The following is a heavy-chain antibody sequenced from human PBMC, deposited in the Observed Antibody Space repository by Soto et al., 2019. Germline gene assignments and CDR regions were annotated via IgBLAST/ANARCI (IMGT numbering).Heavy chain of an antibody. J-gene: IGHJ4*02. Sequence: SETLSLTGTVSGGSVSSGSYYWSLIRQPPGEELEWIGYIYYSGSTNYNPSLKSRGTISVDTSKNQFSIKMSSLTAADSAVNYCARDRGTPGRHYFDYWGGGTLVTV. D-gene: IGHD3-10*01. CDR2: IYYSGST. V-gene: IGHV4-61*01. CDR3: ARDRGTPGRHYFDY. CDR1: GGSVSSGSYY.